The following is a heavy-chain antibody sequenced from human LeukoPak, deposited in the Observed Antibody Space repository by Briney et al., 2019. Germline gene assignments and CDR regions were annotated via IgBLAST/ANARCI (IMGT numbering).Heavy chain of an antibody. CDR3: ARGIAVAGTLYYFDY. Sequence: SETLSLTCAVYGGSFSGYYWSWIRQPPGKGLEWIGEINHSGSTYYNPSLKSRVTISVDTSKNQFSLKLSSVTAADTAVYYCARGIAVAGTLYYFDYWGQGTLVTVSS. V-gene: IGHV4-34*01. CDR2: INHSGST. D-gene: IGHD6-19*01. CDR1: GGSFSGYY. J-gene: IGHJ4*02.